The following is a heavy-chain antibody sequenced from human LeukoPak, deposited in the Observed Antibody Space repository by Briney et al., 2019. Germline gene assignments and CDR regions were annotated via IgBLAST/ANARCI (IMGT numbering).Heavy chain of an antibody. CDR1: GGSISSSNW. V-gene: IGHV4-4*02. Sequence: PSGTLSLTCAVSGGSISSSNWWSWVRQPPGKGLEWIGEIYHSGSTNYNPPLKSRVTISVDKSKNQFSLKLSSVTAADTAVYYCARPIIWSHDAFDIWGQGTMVTVSS. J-gene: IGHJ3*02. D-gene: IGHD3-10*01. CDR3: ARPIIWSHDAFDI. CDR2: IYHSGST.